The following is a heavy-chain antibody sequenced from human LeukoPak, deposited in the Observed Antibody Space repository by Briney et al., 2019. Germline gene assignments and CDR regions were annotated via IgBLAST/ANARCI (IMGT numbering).Heavy chain of an antibody. V-gene: IGHV3-23*01. CDR2: ISGSGGST. Sequence: PGGSLRLSCAASGFTFSSYAMSWVRQAPGKGLEWVSAISGSGGSTYYADSVKGRFTISRDNSKNTLYLQMNSLRAEDTAVYYCARGYCSGGSCNYYYGMDVWGQGTTVTVSS. J-gene: IGHJ6*02. CDR3: ARGYCSGGSCNYYYGMDV. CDR1: GFTFSSYA. D-gene: IGHD2-15*01.